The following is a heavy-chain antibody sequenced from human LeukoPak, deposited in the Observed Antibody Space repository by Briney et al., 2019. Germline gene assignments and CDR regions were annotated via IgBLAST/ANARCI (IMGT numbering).Heavy chain of an antibody. Sequence: PGGSLRLSCAASGFTFSSSAMHWVRQAPGKGLEWVAVISYDGSNIYYADSVKGRFTISRDNAKNSLYLQMNSLRAEDTAVYYCARDQAGYCSSTSCEPDPHYYYYYYMDVWGKGTTVTVSS. CDR1: GFTFSSSA. J-gene: IGHJ6*03. CDR3: ARDQAGYCSSTSCEPDPHYYYYYYMDV. V-gene: IGHV3-30-3*01. CDR2: ISYDGSNI. D-gene: IGHD2-2*01.